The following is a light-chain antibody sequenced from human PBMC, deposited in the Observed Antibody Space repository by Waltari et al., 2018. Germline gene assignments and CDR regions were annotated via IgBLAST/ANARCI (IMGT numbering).Light chain of an antibody. V-gene: IGLV1-40*01. CDR3: QQFYSTPFT. CDR1: SSNLGAGYD. J-gene: IGLJ1*01. CDR2: SDT. Sequence: QSVLTQPPSVSGAPGPRVTIPCTGSSSNLGAGYDVHWYQHFPGAGPKLIIYSDTHRPSGVPDRFSGSKSGTSASLAVTGLQADDEADYYCQQFYSTPFTFGPGTKV.